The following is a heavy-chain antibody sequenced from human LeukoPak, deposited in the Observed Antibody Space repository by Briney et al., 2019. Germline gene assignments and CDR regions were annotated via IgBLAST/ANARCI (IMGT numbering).Heavy chain of an antibody. J-gene: IGHJ6*02. CDR2: IIPILGIA. V-gene: IGHV1-69*04. CDR1: RGTFSRYT. D-gene: IGHD1-7*01. CDR3: ARDLGLELDHGMDV. Sequence: SVQVSCKACRGTFSRYTISWVRQAPGQGLEWMGRIIPILGIANYAQKFQGRVTITADKSTSTAYMELSSLRSEDTAVYYCARDLGLELDHGMDVWGQGTTVTVSS.